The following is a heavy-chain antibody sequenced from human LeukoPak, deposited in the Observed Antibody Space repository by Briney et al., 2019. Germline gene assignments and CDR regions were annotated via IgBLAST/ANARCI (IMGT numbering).Heavy chain of an antibody. D-gene: IGHD3-10*01. CDR1: GFTVSSNY. V-gene: IGHV3-53*01. CDR2: IYSGGTT. Sequence: GGSLRLSCAASGFTVSSNYMTWVRQAPGKGLEWVSVIYSGGTTYYADSVKGRFTISRDNSKNTLYLQMNGLRADDTAVYYCARDLRSAGVDYWGQGTLVTVSS. J-gene: IGHJ4*02. CDR3: ARDLRSAGVDY.